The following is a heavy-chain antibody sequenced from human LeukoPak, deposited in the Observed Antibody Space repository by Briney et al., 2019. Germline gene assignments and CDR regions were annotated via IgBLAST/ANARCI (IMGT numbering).Heavy chain of an antibody. CDR2: IFYSGNT. CDR1: GGSISSYY. CDR3: ASCPLYSYYMDV. D-gene: IGHD3-16*01. Sequence: SETLSLTCTVSGGSISSYYWSWIRQPPGKGLEWIGYIFYSGNTNYNPSLKSRVTISVDTSKNQFSLKLSSVTAADTAVYYCASCPLYSYYMDVWGKGTTVTVS. J-gene: IGHJ6*03. V-gene: IGHV4-59*08.